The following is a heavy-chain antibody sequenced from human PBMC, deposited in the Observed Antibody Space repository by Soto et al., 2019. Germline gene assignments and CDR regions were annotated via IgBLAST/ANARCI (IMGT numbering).Heavy chain of an antibody. CDR3: ARHSTSGSYRDY. V-gene: IGHV4-61*08. Sequence: SETLSLTCTVSGGSISSGDYYRSRIRQPPGKGLEWIGYIYYSGSTNYNPSLKSRVTISVDTSKNQFSLKVNSVTAADTAVYYCARHSTSGSYRDYWGEGTLVTVSS. D-gene: IGHD1-26*01. CDR2: IYYSGST. CDR1: GGSISSGDYY. J-gene: IGHJ4*02.